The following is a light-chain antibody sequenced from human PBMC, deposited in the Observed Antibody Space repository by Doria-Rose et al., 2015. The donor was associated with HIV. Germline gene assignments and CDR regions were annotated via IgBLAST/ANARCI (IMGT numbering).Light chain of an antibody. J-gene: IGKJ1*01. V-gene: IGKV3-20*01. Sequence: EIVMTQSPGTLSLSPGERATLSCRASQSFSSTYLAWYQQNPGKAPSLLIYDGSTRATGIPDRFSASGSGTDFTLTINRLEPEDFALYYCHQYGTSWTFGQGTKVEI. CDR2: DGS. CDR3: HQYGTSWT. CDR1: QSFSSTY.